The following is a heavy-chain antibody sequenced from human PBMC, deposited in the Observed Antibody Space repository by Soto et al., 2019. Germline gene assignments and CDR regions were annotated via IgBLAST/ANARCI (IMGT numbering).Heavy chain of an antibody. CDR2: IYSDGST. CDR3: AVLNSLDY. Sequence: EVQLVESGGGLIQPGGSLRLPCAASGFTVSSNYMSWVRQAPGKGLEWVSVIYSDGSTYYAESVKDRFTISRDNSKNTLYLQMNTLRAEDTAVYYWAVLNSLDYWGQGTLVTVSS. J-gene: IGHJ4*02. D-gene: IGHD1-1*01. V-gene: IGHV3-53*01. CDR1: GFTVSSNY.